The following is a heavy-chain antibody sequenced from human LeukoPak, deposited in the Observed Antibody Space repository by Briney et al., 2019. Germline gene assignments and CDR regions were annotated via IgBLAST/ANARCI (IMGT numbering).Heavy chain of an antibody. CDR2: ISSSGSTI. CDR1: GFTFSSYE. D-gene: IGHD3-10*01. J-gene: IGHJ4*02. Sequence: GGSLRLSCAASGFTFSSYEMNWVRQAPGKGLEWISYISSSGSTIYYADSVKGRFTLSRDNAKNSLYLQMNSLRAEDTAVYYCARGPMVRGVFIRRSKSGYFDYWGQGTLVTVSS. V-gene: IGHV3-48*03. CDR3: ARGPMVRGVFIRRSKSGYFDY.